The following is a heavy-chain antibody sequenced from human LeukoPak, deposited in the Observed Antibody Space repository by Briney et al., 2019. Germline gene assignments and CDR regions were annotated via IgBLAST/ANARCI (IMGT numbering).Heavy chain of an antibody. CDR2: IYTSGST. CDR3: ARGGEDYAYYYYYMDV. J-gene: IGHJ6*03. CDR1: GGSISTYY. D-gene: IGHD4-17*01. V-gene: IGHV4-4*07. Sequence: SETLSLTCTVSGGSISTYYWSWIRQPAGKGLEWIGRIYTSGSTNYNPSLKSRVTMSVDTSKNQFSLKLNSVTAADTAVYYCARGGEDYAYYYYYMDVWGKGTTVTVSS.